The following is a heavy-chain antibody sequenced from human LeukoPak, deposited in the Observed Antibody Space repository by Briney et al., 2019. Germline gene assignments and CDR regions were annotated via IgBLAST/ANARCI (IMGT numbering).Heavy chain of an antibody. D-gene: IGHD3-22*01. CDR2: ISGNGGTT. J-gene: IGHJ4*02. Sequence: GGSLRLSCAASGFSFDSYGLSWVRQAPGKGLQWVSYISGNGGTTYYADSVEGRFTISRVNAKNSLYLQMSSLRAEDTAVYYCARDLDSGNYFFAYWGQGTPVTVSS. CDR3: ARDLDSGNYFFAY. CDR1: GFSFDSYG. V-gene: IGHV3-48*04.